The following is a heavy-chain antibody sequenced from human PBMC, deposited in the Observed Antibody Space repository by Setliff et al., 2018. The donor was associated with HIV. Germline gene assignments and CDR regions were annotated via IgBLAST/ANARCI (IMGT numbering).Heavy chain of an antibody. CDR1: GFTFSSYA. J-gene: IGHJ2*01. D-gene: IGHD6-19*01. Sequence: GGSLRLSCAASGFTFSSYAMHWVRQAPGKGLEYVSGISNNGGSTYFADSVKGRFTISRDNAKNTVHLQMNSLRADDTAVYYCARDPPTAGWYFDLWGRGTLVTVSS. V-gene: IGHV3-64*02. CDR2: ISNNGGST. CDR3: ARDPPTAGWYFDL.